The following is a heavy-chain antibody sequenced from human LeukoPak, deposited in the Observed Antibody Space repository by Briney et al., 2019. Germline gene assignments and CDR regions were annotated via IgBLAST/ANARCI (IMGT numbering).Heavy chain of an antibody. CDR2: ISRSGGTT. CDR1: GFTFSSNA. CDR3: ARSRNGYPDY. Sequence: GGSLRLSCAASGFTFSSNAMHWVRQAPGKGLEYVSAISRSGGTTYYANSVKGRFTISRDNSKNTLYLQMRSLRAEDMAVYYCARSRNGYPDYWGQGTLVTVSS. D-gene: IGHD5-24*01. V-gene: IGHV3-64*01. J-gene: IGHJ4*02.